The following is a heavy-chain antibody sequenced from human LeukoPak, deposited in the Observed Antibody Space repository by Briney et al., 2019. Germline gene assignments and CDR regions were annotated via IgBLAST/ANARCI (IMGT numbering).Heavy chain of an antibody. V-gene: IGHV3-11*01. Sequence: PGGSLRLSCAASGFTFSDYYMSWIRQAPGKGLEWVSYISSSGSTIYYADSVKGRFTISRDNAKNSLYLQMNSLRAEDTAVYYCAREGDCSGGSCSIGAFDYWGQGTLVTVSS. CDR3: AREGDCSGGSCSIGAFDY. CDR1: GFTFSDYY. CDR2: ISSSGSTI. J-gene: IGHJ4*02. D-gene: IGHD2-15*01.